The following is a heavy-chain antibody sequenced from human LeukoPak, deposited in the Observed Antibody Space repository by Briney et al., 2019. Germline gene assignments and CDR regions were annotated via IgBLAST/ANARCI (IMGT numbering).Heavy chain of an antibody. CDR3: ARSPFYGDLV. CDR1: GYTFTGYY. D-gene: IGHD4-17*01. J-gene: IGHJ4*02. V-gene: IGHV1-2*02. CDR2: INPNSGGT. Sequence: ASVTVSCKASGYTFTGYYMHWVRQAPGQGLEWMGWINPNSGGTNYAQKFQGRVTMTRDTSISTAYMELSRLRSDDTAVYYCARSPFYGDLVWDQGTLVTVSS.